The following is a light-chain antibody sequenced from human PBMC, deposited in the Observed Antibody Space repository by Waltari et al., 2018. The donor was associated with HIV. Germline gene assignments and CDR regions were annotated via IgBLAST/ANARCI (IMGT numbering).Light chain of an antibody. J-gene: IGLJ2*01. Sequence: QSVLTQPPSVSAAPGQKVTISCSGSSSNIGNNYVSWYQQLPVTAPKLLIYATNTRPSGRTCRFSGSKAGTSATLGITGLQTGDEADYYCGTWDSSLSAGVFGGGTKLTVL. CDR1: SSNIGNNY. V-gene: IGLV1-51*01. CDR2: ATN. CDR3: GTWDSSLSAGV.